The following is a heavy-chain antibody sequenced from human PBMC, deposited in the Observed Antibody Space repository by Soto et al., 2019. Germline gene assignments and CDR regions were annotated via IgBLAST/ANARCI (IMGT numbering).Heavy chain of an antibody. Sequence: EVQLVESGGGLVQPGGSLRLSCAASGFTFSTFWMHWVRQAPGKGRVWVSRINSDGSTTTYADSVEGRLTISRDNAKKSPDLEMNGLRGVQTDVSYLSNSPPEWGGGQLVLDYWGQGTMVTVSS. J-gene: IGHJ4*02. V-gene: IGHV3-74*01. CDR3: SNSPPEWGGGQLVLDY. D-gene: IGHD6-13*01. CDR2: INSDGSTT. CDR1: GFTFSTFW.